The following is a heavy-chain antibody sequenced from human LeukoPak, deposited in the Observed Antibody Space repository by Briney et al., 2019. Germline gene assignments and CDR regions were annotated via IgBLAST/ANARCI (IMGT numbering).Heavy chain of an antibody. CDR1: GFTFSSYG. J-gene: IGHJ4*02. CDR2: ISYDGSNK. CDR3: ATIAAAVPFDY. D-gene: IGHD6-13*01. V-gene: IGHV3-30*03. Sequence: PGRSLRLSCAASGFTFSSYGMHWVRQAPGKGLEWVAVISYDGSNKYYAYSVKGRFTISRDNSKNTLYLQMNSLRAEDTAVYYCATIAAAVPFDYWGQGTLVTVSS.